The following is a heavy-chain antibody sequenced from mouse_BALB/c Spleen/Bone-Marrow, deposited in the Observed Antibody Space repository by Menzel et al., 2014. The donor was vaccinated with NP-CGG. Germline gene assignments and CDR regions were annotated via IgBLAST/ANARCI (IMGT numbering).Heavy chain of an antibody. CDR1: GFAFXRYD. CDR3: VRHKNYYAMDY. J-gene: IGHJ4*01. V-gene: IGHV5-12-1*01. CDR2: ITNGGDNT. Sequence: EVKLVESGGGLVKPGGSLKLSCAASGFAFXRYDMSWVRQTPEKRLEWVAYITNGGDNTYYPDTVMGRFTISRDNAKNTLYLQMSSLKSEDTAMYYCVRHKNYYAMDYWGQGTSVTVSS.